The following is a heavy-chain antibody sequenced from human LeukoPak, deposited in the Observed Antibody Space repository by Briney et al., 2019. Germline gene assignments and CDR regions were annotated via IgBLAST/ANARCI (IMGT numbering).Heavy chain of an antibody. CDR3: ARDGDSSGYYAAFDI. V-gene: IGHV3-48*02. CDR2: ISSSSSII. CDR1: GFTFSSYS. D-gene: IGHD3-22*01. Sequence: GWSLRLSCAASGFTFSSYSMNWVRQAPGKGLEGLSYISSSSSIIYYADPVKGRFTISRDNAKNSLYLQMNSLRDEDTAVYYCARDGDSSGYYAAFDIWGQGTMVTVSS. J-gene: IGHJ3*02.